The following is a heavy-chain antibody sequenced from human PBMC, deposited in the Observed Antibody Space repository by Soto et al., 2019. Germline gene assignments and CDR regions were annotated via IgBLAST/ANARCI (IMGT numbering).Heavy chain of an antibody. CDR3: ARDKGMIDEPTDAFDI. Sequence: SVKVSCKASGGTFSSYAISWVRQAPGQGLEWMGGIIPIFGTANYAQKFQGRVTITADESTSTAYMELSSLRSEDTAVYYCARDKGMIDEPTDAFDIWGQGTMVTVSS. D-gene: IGHD3-22*01. CDR1: GGTFSSYA. V-gene: IGHV1-69*13. CDR2: IIPIFGTA. J-gene: IGHJ3*02.